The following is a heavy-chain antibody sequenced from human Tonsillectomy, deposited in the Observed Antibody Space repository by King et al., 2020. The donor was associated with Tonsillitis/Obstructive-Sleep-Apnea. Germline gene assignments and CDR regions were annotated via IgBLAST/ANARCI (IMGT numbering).Heavy chain of an antibody. J-gene: IGHJ6*03. CDR2: INHSGST. V-gene: IGHV4-34*01. Sequence: VQLPQWGAGLLKPSATLSLTCAVYGGSFSGYYWSWIRQPPGKGLEWIGEINHSGSTNYNPSLKSRVTISVDTSKNQFSLKLSSVTAADTAVYYCARLVATITGWGYYYYYYMDVWGKGTTVTVSS. CDR1: GGSFSGYY. CDR3: ARLVATITGWGYYYYYYMDV. D-gene: IGHD5-12*01.